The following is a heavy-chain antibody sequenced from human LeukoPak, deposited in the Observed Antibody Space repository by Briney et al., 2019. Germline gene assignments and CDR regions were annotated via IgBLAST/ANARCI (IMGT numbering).Heavy chain of an antibody. Sequence: GGSLRLSCAASGFTFSSYWMHWVRQVPGKGLVWVSRIDSDGSSSWYADSVRGRFTISRDNAKNTLYLQMNSLRVEDTAVYYCARDGTGAVEKDYWGQGTLVTVSS. CDR1: GFTFSSYW. J-gene: IGHJ4*02. CDR2: IDSDGSSS. V-gene: IGHV3-74*01. D-gene: IGHD1-1*01. CDR3: ARDGTGAVEKDY.